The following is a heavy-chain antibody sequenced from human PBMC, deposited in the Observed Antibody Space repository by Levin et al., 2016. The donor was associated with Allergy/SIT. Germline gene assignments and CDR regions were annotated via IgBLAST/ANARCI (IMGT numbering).Heavy chain of an antibody. CDR1: GGSISSYY. V-gene: IGHV4-59*06. D-gene: IGHD4-11*01. J-gene: IGHJ3*02. Sequence: SETLSLTCTVSGGSISSYYWSWIRQPPGKGLEWIGYIYYSGSTYYNPSLKSRVTISVDTSKNQFSLNLSSVTAADTAVYYCARAVDYRGAFDIWGQGTMVTVSS. CDR3: ARAVDYRGAFDI. CDR2: IYYSGST.